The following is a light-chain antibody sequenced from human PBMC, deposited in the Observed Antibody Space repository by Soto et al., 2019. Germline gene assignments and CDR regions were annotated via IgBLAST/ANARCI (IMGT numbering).Light chain of an antibody. CDR1: SSDVGGYNY. V-gene: IGLV2-8*01. Sequence: QSAPTQPPSASGSPGQSATISCTGTSSDVGGYNYVSWYQQYPGKAPKLMIYEVSKRPSGVPDRFSGSKSGNTASLTVSGLRAGDEADSYCSSYAGSSTWVFGGGTKLTVL. J-gene: IGLJ2*01. CDR3: SSYAGSSTWV. CDR2: EVS.